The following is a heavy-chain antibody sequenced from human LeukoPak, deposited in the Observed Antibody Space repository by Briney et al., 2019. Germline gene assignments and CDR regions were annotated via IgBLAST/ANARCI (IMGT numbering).Heavy chain of an antibody. CDR1: GFTVSDYA. V-gene: IGHV3-23*05. J-gene: IGHJ4*02. D-gene: IGHD4-11*01. CDR2: FKTKYNQV. CDR3: ARSVPDYTRFDS. Sequence: PGGSLRLACVAAGFTVSDYAMNWGRQAAGKGLEWVSTFKTKYNQVYYAESVRGRFTISTDSSKNPVYLQMNSLRAEATALYYCARSVPDYTRFDSWGQGALVTVSS.